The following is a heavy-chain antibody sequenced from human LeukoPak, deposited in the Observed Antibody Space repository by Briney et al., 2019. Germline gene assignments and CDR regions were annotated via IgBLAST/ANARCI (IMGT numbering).Heavy chain of an antibody. V-gene: IGHV4-34*01. Sequence: SETLSLTCAVYGGSFSGYYWSWIRQPPGKGLEWIGEINHSGSTNYNPSLKSRVTISVDTSKNQFSLKLSSVTAADTAVYYCARSSWHIVVVTAVYFDYWGQGTLVTVSS. CDR2: INHSGST. J-gene: IGHJ4*02. CDR1: GGSFSGYY. D-gene: IGHD2-21*02. CDR3: ARSSWHIVVVTAVYFDY.